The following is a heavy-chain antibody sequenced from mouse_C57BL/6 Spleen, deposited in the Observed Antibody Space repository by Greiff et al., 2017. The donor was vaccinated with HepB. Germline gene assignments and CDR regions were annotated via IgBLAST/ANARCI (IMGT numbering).Heavy chain of an antibody. J-gene: IGHJ2*01. V-gene: IGHV1-62-2*01. CDR2: FYPGSGSI. Sequence: QVQLKESGAELVKPGASVKLSCKASGYTFTEYTIHWVKQRSGQGLEWIGWFYPGSGSIKYNEKFKDKATLTADKSSSTVYMELSRLTSEDSAVYFCARGYDYDGYFDYWGQGTTLTVSS. CDR3: ARGYDYDGYFDY. CDR1: GYTFTEYT. D-gene: IGHD2-4*01.